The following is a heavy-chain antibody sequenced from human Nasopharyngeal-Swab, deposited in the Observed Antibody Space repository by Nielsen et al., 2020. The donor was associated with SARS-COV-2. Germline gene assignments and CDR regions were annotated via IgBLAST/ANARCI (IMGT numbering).Heavy chain of an antibody. CDR1: GYTFTSYA. V-gene: IGHV1-3*01. Sequence: ASVKVSCKASGYTFTSYAMHWVRQAPGQRLEWMGWINAGNGNTKYSQKFQGRVTTTRDTSASTAYMELSSLRSEDTAVYYCARGIAAAGTLDYWGQGTLVTVSS. D-gene: IGHD6-13*01. CDR3: ARGIAAAGTLDY. J-gene: IGHJ4*02. CDR2: INAGNGNT.